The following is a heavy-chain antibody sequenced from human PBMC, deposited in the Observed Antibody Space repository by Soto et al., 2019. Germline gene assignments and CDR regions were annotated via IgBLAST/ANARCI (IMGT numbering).Heavy chain of an antibody. V-gene: IGHV4-39*01. CDR1: GGSISSSSYY. D-gene: IGHD1-26*01. Sequence: SETLSLTCTVSGGSISSSSYYWGWIRQPPGKGLEWIGSIYYSGSTYYNPSLKSRVTISVDTSKNQFSLKLSSVTAADTAVYYCARIKVGATISGIDYWGQGTLVTVSS. J-gene: IGHJ4*02. CDR2: IYYSGST. CDR3: ARIKVGATISGIDY.